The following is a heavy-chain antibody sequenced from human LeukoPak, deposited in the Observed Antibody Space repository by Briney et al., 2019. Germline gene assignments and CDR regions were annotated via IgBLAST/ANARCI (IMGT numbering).Heavy chain of an antibody. CDR1: GYTFTNYD. V-gene: IGHV1-8*01. Sequence: ASVKVSCKASGYTFTNYDINWVRQATGQGLEWMGWMNPNSGNTGYAQKFQGRVNMTRNTSISTAYMELSSLRSEDTAVYYCARNGQQVRYFQHWGQGTLATVSS. D-gene: IGHD6-13*01. CDR2: MNPNSGNT. CDR3: ARNGQQVRYFQH. J-gene: IGHJ1*01.